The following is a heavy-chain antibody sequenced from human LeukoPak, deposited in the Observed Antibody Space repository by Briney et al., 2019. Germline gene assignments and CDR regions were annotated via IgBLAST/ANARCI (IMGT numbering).Heavy chain of an antibody. J-gene: IGHJ5*02. V-gene: IGHV1-2*02. Sequence: ASVKVSCKASRYTFTGYYMHWVRQAPGQGLEWMGWINPNSGGTNYAQKFQGRVTMTRDTSISTAYMELSRLRSDDTAVYYCARGPRYCSSTSCYVHNWFDPWGQGTLVTVSS. CDR1: RYTFTGYY. CDR2: INPNSGGT. CDR3: ARGPRYCSSTSCYVHNWFDP. D-gene: IGHD2-2*01.